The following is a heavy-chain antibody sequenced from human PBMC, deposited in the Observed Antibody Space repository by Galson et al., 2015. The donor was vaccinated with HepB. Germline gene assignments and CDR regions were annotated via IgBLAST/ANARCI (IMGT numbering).Heavy chain of an antibody. CDR1: GFTFSSYA. D-gene: IGHD5-12*01. CDR3: GAPPSGYVYDY. J-gene: IGHJ4*02. Sequence: LRLSCAASGFTFSSYAMSWVRQAPGKGLEWVSAISGSGGSTYYADSVKGRFTISRDNSKNTLYLQMNSLRAEDTAVYYCGAPPSGYVYDYWGQGTLVTVSS. CDR2: ISGSGGST. V-gene: IGHV3-23*01.